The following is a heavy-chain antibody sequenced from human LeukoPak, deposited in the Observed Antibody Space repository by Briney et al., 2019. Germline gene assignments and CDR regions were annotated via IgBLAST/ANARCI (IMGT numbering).Heavy chain of an antibody. Sequence: GGSLRLSCAASGFTFSSYSMNWVRQAPGKGLEWVSSISSSSSYIYYADSVKGRFTISRDNAKNSLYLQMNNLRAEDTAVYYCARDRGVRYFDWLLSDPFDYWGQGTLVTVSS. CDR2: ISSSSSYI. CDR3: ARDRGVRYFDWLLSDPFDY. CDR1: GFTFSSYS. J-gene: IGHJ4*02. D-gene: IGHD3-9*01. V-gene: IGHV3-21*01.